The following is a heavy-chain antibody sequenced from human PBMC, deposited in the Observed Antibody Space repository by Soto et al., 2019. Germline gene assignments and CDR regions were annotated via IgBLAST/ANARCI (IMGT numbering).Heavy chain of an antibody. D-gene: IGHD5-12*01. V-gene: IGHV3-7*01. J-gene: IGHJ4*02. CDR1: GFTFSSYW. CDR2: IKQDGSEK. Sequence: GGSLRLSCAASGFTFSSYWMSWVRQAPGKGLEWVANIKQDGSEKYYVDSVKGRFTISRDNAKNSLYLQMNSLRAEDAAVYYCARDRTSENSGYGEGNYFDYWGQGTLVTVSS. CDR3: ARDRTSENSGYGEGNYFDY.